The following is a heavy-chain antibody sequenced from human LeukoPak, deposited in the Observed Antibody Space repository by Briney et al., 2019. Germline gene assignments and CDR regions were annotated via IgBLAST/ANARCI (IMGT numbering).Heavy chain of an antibody. CDR3: ARDFDY. J-gene: IGHJ4*02. CDR2: SIYYSGSIYFSGSS. Sequence: SETLSLTCTVSGGSLSSGSYYWGWIRQPPGKGLEWIGSIYYSGSIYFSGSSDYNPSLKSRVTISGDTSKNHFSLRLSSVTAADTAVYYCARDFDYWGQGTLVTVSS. CDR1: GGSLSSGSYY. V-gene: IGHV4-39*07.